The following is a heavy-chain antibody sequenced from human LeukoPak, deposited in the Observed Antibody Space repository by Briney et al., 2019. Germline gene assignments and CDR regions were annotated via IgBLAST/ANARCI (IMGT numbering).Heavy chain of an antibody. Sequence: GGSLRLSCAASGFTFSRYWMSWVRQVPRKGLEWVANIKQDGSEKYYVDSVKGRFTISRDNAKNSLYLQMNSLKAEDTAVYYCARDKGDYDTSGSLFIFGGQGTLVTVSS. V-gene: IGHV3-7*03. CDR1: GFTFSRYW. J-gene: IGHJ4*02. D-gene: IGHD3-22*01. CDR2: IKQDGSEK. CDR3: ARDKGDYDTSGSLFIF.